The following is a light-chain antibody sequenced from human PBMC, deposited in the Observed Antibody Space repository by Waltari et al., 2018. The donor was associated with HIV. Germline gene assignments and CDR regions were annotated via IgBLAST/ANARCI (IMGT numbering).Light chain of an antibody. J-gene: IGLJ3*02. CDR1: SGSVSTSYY. CDR3: VLYMGGGIWV. Sequence: QTVVTQEPSFSVSPGGTVTLTCGLNSGSVSTSYYPSWYQQTPGQTPRTPIYSTNTRSSGVPYRFSGSILGNKAALTIPGAQADDESDYYCVLYMGGGIWVFGGGTKVTVL. V-gene: IGLV8-61*01. CDR2: STN.